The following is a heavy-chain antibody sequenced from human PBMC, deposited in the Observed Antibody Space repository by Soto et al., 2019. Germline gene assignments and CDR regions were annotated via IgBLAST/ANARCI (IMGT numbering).Heavy chain of an antibody. Sequence: QVQLVESGGGVVQPGGSLRLSCAASGFTFGRHGMHWVRQAPGKGLEWVAVIGSDGRRASYADSVKGRFTISRDNGQNKLYSQMNSLRAEETAVYYCARDDDYGDNGLDYWGQGTLVTVSS. CDR2: IGSDGRRA. V-gene: IGHV3-33*01. CDR1: GFTFGRHG. J-gene: IGHJ4*02. D-gene: IGHD4-17*01. CDR3: ARDDDYGDNGLDY.